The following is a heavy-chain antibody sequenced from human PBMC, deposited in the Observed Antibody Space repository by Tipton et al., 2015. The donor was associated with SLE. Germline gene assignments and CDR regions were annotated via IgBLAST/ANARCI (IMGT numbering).Heavy chain of an antibody. Sequence: TLSLTCTVSGGSVNDYYWSWIRLPPGKGLEWIGYLYYSGDTNYNPSLKSRVTVSIDTSKNQFSLKLSSVTVADTAVFYCAHANWGTNFDYWGQGTLVTVSS. D-gene: IGHD7-27*01. CDR2: LYYSGDT. CDR1: GGSVNDYY. J-gene: IGHJ4*02. CDR3: AHANWGTNFDY. V-gene: IGHV4-59*02.